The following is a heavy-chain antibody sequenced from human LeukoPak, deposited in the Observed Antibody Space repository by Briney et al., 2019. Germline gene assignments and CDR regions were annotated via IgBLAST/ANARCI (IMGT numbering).Heavy chain of an antibody. V-gene: IGHV1-69*05. J-gene: IGHJ4*02. CDR2: IIPIFGTA. D-gene: IGHD3-9*01. CDR1: GCTFSRYA. CDR3: ARSPRYFDGSMGTFDC. Sequence: SVKVSCQPSGCTFSRYALSWLRQAPGQRLEWMGGIIPIFGTAKYAQKFQGRVTITTDESTSTPYMELSSQPSEDTAVYYCARSPRYFDGSMGTFDCWGQGTLVTVSS.